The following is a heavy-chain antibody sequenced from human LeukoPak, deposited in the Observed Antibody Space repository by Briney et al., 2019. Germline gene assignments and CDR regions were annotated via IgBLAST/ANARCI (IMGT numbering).Heavy chain of an antibody. V-gene: IGHV1-2*02. D-gene: IGHD3-10*01. J-gene: IGHJ4*02. Sequence: ASVKVSCKASGYAFTDFYIHWVRQAPGQGLEWMGWVNPNSGGTTYAQKFQGRVTMTTDTSISTAYLELNGLRSDDTAVYYCARDLDYGSGSFSNWGQGAIVTVSS. CDR1: GYAFTDFY. CDR2: VNPNSGGT. CDR3: ARDLDYGSGSFSN.